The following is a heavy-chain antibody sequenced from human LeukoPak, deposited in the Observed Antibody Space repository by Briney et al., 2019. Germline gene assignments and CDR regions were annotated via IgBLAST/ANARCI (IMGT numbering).Heavy chain of an antibody. CDR3: AQWGDYDILTGYYDSDY. CDR2: IGGRDSGT. J-gene: IGHJ4*02. Sequence: GGSLRLSCVDRRLMCRERAKSSVGEAPGKRLEWVSAIGGRDSGTYHADSVRGRFTVSRDDPKNTLYLQMNTLRAEDTAVYYCAQWGDYDILTGYYDSDYWGQGTLVTVSS. D-gene: IGHD3-9*01. CDR1: RLMCRERA. V-gene: IGHV3-23*01.